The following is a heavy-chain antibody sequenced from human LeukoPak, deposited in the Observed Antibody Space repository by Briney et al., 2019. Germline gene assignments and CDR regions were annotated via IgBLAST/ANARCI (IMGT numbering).Heavy chain of an antibody. J-gene: IGHJ4*02. CDR1: GFTFNSYW. D-gene: IGHD4-17*01. CDR2: IKKDGNDK. CDR3: ARGDDYGDFDYFDY. Sequence: GGSLRLSCAASGFTFNSYWMTWVRQAPGKGLEWVANIKKDGNDKYYVDSVKGRFTISRDNARSSLSLQMNSLRVEDTAVYYCARGDDYGDFDYFDYWGQGTLVTVSS. V-gene: IGHV3-7*01.